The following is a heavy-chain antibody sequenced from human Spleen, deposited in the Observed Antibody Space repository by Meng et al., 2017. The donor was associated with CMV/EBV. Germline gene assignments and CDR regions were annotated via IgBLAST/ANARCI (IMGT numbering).Heavy chain of an antibody. Sequence: SQTLSLTCAVYDGSFSGYYWSWIRQPPGKGLEWIGEINHGGSTSYNPSLKSRVTISVDTSKNQFSLKLSSVTAADTAVYYCARDEYGYCSSTSCPYPYYYYYGMDVWGQGTTVTVSS. CDR2: INHGGST. J-gene: IGHJ6*02. D-gene: IGHD2-2*03. CDR3: ARDEYGYCSSTSCPYPYYYYYGMDV. V-gene: IGHV4-34*01. CDR1: DGSFSGYY.